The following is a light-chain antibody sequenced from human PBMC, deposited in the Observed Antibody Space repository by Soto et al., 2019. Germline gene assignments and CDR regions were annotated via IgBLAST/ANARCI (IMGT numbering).Light chain of an antibody. J-gene: IGKJ5*01. CDR3: QQRSNWPPSIT. Sequence: EVVLTQSPATLSLSPGERATLSCRASQSVVNFLAWYQQKPGQAPRLLIYDASNRATGIPARFSGSGSGTDCTLTISSRQPEDVAVYYCQQRSNWPPSITFGQGTRLEIK. CDR2: DAS. V-gene: IGKV3-11*01. CDR1: QSVVNF.